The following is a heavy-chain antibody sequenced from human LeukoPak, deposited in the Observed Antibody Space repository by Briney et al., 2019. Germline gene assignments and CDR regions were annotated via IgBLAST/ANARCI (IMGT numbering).Heavy chain of an antibody. V-gene: IGHV4-59*01. J-gene: IGHJ4*02. D-gene: IGHD1-26*01. CDR2: IYYSGST. CDR1: GGSISSYH. Sequence: SPSETLSLTCTVSGGSISSYHWNWIRQPPGKGLEWIGYIYYSGSTNYNPSLKSRVTISVDTSKNQFSLKLSSVTAADTAVYYCARGFPSGSYYAYWGQGTLVTVSS. CDR3: ARGFPSGSYYAY.